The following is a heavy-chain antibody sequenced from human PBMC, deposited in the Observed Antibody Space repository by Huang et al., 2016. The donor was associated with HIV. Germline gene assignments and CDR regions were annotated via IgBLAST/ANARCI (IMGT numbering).Heavy chain of an antibody. CDR3: ASEIAAASIDY. CDR2: ISSSRSYI. V-gene: IGHV3-21*01. Sequence: EVQLVESGGGMVKPGGSLRLSCAASGFTFSSYSMNWVRQAPGKGLEWVSSISSSRSYIYYADSVKGRFTISRDNAKNSLYLQMNSLRAEDTAVYYCASEIAAASIDYWGQGTLVTVSS. J-gene: IGHJ4*02. CDR1: GFTFSSYS. D-gene: IGHD6-13*01.